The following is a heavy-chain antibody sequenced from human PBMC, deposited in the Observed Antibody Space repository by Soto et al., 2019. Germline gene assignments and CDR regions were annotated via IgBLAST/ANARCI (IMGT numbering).Heavy chain of an antibody. CDR3: ARAPRPSGSYYIWAY. J-gene: IGHJ4*02. CDR1: GFTFSSYA. D-gene: IGHD1-26*01. V-gene: IGHV3-30-3*01. CDR2: ISYDGSNK. Sequence: QVQLVESGGGVVQPGRSLRLSCAASGFTFSSYAMHWVRQAPGKGLEWVAVISYDGSNKYYADSVKGRFTISRDNSKNTLYLQMNSLRAEDTAVYYCARAPRPSGSYYIWAYWGQGTLVTVSS.